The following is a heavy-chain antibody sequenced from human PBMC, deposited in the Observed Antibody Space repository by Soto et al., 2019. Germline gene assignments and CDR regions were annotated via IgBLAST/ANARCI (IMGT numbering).Heavy chain of an antibody. CDR2: INHLGSI. CDR1: GGSLSDYF. V-gene: IGHV4-34*01. D-gene: IGHD3-16*01. Sequence: SETLSLTCVVSGGSLSDYFWSWIRQPPGMALEWIGEINHLGSINYNPSLKSRVTMSVDTSKNQFSLTLNSVTAADTAPYCCARGGMAHWAYFYYMNVWDRGTRVT. J-gene: IGHJ6*03. CDR3: ARGGMAHWAYFYYMNV.